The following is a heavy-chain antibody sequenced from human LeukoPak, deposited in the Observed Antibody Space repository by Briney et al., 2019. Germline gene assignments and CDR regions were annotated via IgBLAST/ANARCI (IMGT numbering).Heavy chain of an antibody. J-gene: IGHJ6*03. CDR1: GFTLKTYS. Sequence: GGSLRLSCAASGFTLKTYSMNWVRQAPGKGLEWVSYISSSGSTIYYADSVKGRFTISRDNAKNSLYLQMNSLRAEDTAVYYCARGPYASGTYGRRGWVHYMDVWGKGTTVTISS. V-gene: IGHV3-48*04. CDR3: ARGPYASGTYGRRGWVHYMDV. CDR2: ISSSGSTI. D-gene: IGHD3-10*01.